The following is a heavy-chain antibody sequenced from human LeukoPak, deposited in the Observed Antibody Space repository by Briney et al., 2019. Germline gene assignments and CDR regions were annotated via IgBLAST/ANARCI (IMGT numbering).Heavy chain of an antibody. J-gene: IGHJ4*02. CDR1: GGTFSSYA. V-gene: IGHV1-69*05. CDR3: ARGGPYSSSSTPGDY. CDR2: IIPIFGTA. D-gene: IGHD6-6*01. Sequence: GASVKVSCKASGGTFSSYAISWVRQAPGQGLEWMGGIIPIFGTANYAQKFQGRVTITTDESTSTAYMELSSLRSEDTAVYYCARGGPYSSSSTPGDYWGQGTLVTVSS.